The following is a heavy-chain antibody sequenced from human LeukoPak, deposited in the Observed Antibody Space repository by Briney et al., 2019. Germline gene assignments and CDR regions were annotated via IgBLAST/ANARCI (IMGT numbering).Heavy chain of an antibody. J-gene: IGHJ4*02. V-gene: IGHV1-46*01. D-gene: IGHD3-10*01. CDR2: INPSGGST. CDR3: ARGSRGPGVSDY. CDR1: GYTFTSYY. Sequence: GASVKVSCKASGYTFTSYYMHWVRQAPGQGLECRGIINPSGGSTSYAQKFQGRVTMTRDMSTSTVYMEMSSLRSEDTAVYYCARGSRGPGVSDYWGQGTLVTVSS.